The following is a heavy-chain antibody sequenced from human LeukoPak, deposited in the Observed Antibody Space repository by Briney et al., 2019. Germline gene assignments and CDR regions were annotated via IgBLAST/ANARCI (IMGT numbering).Heavy chain of an antibody. Sequence: SGGSLRLSCAASGFTFGDYYMTWIRQAPGKGLQWVSYISISGTTIFYADSVKGRFTISRDNAKNSLYLQMNSLRAEDTAVYYCAREVSGGGIAAAGDYWGQGTLVTVSS. D-gene: IGHD6-13*01. J-gene: IGHJ4*02. CDR2: ISISGTTI. V-gene: IGHV3-11*04. CDR3: AREVSGGGIAAAGDY. CDR1: GFTFGDYY.